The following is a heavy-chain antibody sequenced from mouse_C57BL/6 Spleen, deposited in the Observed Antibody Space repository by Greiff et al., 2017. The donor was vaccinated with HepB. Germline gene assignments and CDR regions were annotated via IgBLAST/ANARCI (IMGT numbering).Heavy chain of an antibody. Sequence: EVQLQQSGPELVKPGASVKISCKASGYTFTDYYMNWVKQSHGKSLEWIGDINPNNGGTSYNQKFKGKATLTVDKSSSTAYMELRSLTSEDSAVYYCARSRGPYSAWFAYWGQGTLVTVSA. CDR3: ARSRGPYSAWFAY. J-gene: IGHJ3*01. CDR1: GYTFTDYY. D-gene: IGHD2-10*01. CDR2: INPNNGGT. V-gene: IGHV1-26*01.